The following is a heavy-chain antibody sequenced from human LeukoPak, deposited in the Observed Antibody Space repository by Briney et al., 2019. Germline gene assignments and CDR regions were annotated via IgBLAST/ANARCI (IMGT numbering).Heavy chain of an antibody. D-gene: IGHD1-26*01. CDR2: ISSSSSYI. CDR3: ARDFMAMGGTTAYLHY. Sequence: PGGSLRLSCAASGFTFSSYSMNWVRQAPGKGLEWVSSISSSSSYIYYADSVKGRFTISRDNAKNSLYLQMNSLRAEDTAVYYCARDFMAMGGTTAYLHYWGQGTLVTVSS. J-gene: IGHJ1*01. CDR1: GFTFSSYS. V-gene: IGHV3-21*01.